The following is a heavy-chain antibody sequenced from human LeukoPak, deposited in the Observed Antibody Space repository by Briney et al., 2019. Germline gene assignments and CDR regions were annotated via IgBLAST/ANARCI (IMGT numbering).Heavy chain of an antibody. J-gene: IGHJ5*02. CDR1: GDSIRSSSYH. V-gene: IGHV4-39*07. CDR2: IYYSGST. Sequence: SETLSLTCTVSGDSIRSSSYHWGWIRQPPGKGLEWIRSIYYSGSTYNNRSLKRRLTISIDTSKNQFSLRLSSVTAADTAVYYCTREVEGYSYASGRFLHFDPWGQGTLVTVSS. D-gene: IGHD3-10*01. CDR3: TREVEGYSYASGRFLHFDP.